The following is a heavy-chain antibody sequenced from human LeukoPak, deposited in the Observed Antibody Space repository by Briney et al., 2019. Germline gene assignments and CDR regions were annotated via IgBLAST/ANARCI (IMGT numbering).Heavy chain of an antibody. CDR2: ISSDGSNK. J-gene: IGHJ4*02. V-gene: IGHV3-30*03. Sequence: GGSLRLSCAASGFTFSSYGMHWVRQAPGKGLEWVAVISSDGSNKYYADSVKGRFTISRDNSKNTLYLQVNGLRADDTAVYYCARGRGRIAVAVEFDYWGQGTLVTVSP. CDR3: ARGRGRIAVAVEFDY. D-gene: IGHD6-19*01. CDR1: GFTFSSYG.